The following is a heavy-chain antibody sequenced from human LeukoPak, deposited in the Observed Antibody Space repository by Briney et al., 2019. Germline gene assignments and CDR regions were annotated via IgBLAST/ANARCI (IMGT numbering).Heavy chain of an antibody. CDR3: ARGYYGSGSQGFDP. CDR2: IIPIFGTA. J-gene: IGHJ5*02. V-gene: IGHV1-69*13. CDR1: GYTFTSYA. Sequence: WASVKVSCKASGYTFTSYAMHWVRQAPGQGLEWMGGIIPIFGTANYAQKFQGRVTITADESTSTAYMELSSLRSEDTAVYYCARGYYGSGSQGFDPWGQGTLVTVSS. D-gene: IGHD3-10*01.